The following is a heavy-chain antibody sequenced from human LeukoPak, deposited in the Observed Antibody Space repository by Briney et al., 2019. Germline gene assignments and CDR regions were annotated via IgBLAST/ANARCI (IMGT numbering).Heavy chain of an antibody. D-gene: IGHD4-23*01. Sequence: SQTLSLTCTVSGDSISSGDYYWSWIRQPAGKGLEWIGRISSSGSTNYNPSLKSRVTISVDTSKNQFSLKLSSVTAADTAVYYCARVDYGGKYYYYYYMDVWGKGTTVTVSS. CDR1: GDSISSGDYY. CDR2: ISSSGST. V-gene: IGHV4-61*02. CDR3: ARVDYGGKYYYYYYMDV. J-gene: IGHJ6*03.